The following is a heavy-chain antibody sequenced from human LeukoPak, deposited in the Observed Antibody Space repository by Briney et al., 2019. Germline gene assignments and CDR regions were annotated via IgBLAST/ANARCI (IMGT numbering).Heavy chain of an antibody. CDR1: GFTFSSYG. Sequence: GRSLRLPCAASGFTFSSYGMHWVRQAPGKGLEWVAVIWYDGSNKYYADSVKGRFTISRDNSKNTLYLQMNSLRAEDTAVYYCARGGCSSTSCPKNWGQGTLVTVSS. D-gene: IGHD2-2*01. V-gene: IGHV3-33*01. CDR2: IWYDGSNK. J-gene: IGHJ4*02. CDR3: ARGGCSSTSCPKN.